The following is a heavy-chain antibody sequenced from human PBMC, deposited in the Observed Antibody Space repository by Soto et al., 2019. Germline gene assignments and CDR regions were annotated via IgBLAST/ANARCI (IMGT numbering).Heavy chain of an antibody. D-gene: IGHD3-22*01. CDR1: GFTFGSYG. Sequence: GGSLRLSCAASGFTFGSYGMHWVRQAPGKGLEWVAVISKDGSTKYDADSVKGRFTISRDNSKNTLYLQMNSLRAEDTAVYYCAKETHSSGYGSYFDYWGQGTLVTVSS. CDR3: AKETHSSGYGSYFDY. J-gene: IGHJ4*02. CDR2: ISKDGSTK. V-gene: IGHV3-30*18.